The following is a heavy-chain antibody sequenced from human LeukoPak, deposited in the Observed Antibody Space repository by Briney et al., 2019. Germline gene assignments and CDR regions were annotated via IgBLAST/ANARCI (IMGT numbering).Heavy chain of an antibody. D-gene: IGHD2-15*01. Sequence: PGRSLRPSCAASGFTFSSYGMHWVRQAPGKGLEWVAVIWYDGSNKYYADSVKGRFTISRDNSKNTLYLQMNSLRAEDTAVYYCARGVVVVAATPGYFDYWGQGTLVTVSS. CDR2: IWYDGSNK. CDR3: ARGVVVVAATPGYFDY. V-gene: IGHV3-33*01. CDR1: GFTFSSYG. J-gene: IGHJ4*02.